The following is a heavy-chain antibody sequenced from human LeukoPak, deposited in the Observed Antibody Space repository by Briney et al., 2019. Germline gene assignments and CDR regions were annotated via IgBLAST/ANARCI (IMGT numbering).Heavy chain of an antibody. CDR3: ARGKRTFDP. CDR2: ISSSSSSN. J-gene: IGHJ5*02. Sequence: PGGSLRLSCAASGFTFSGYYMSWLRQAPGKGLEWVSYISSSSSSNYYADSVKGRFTISRDNTNNSLYLEMNSLRAEDTALYYCARGKRTFDPWGQGTLVTVSS. V-gene: IGHV3-11*01. CDR1: GFTFSGYY.